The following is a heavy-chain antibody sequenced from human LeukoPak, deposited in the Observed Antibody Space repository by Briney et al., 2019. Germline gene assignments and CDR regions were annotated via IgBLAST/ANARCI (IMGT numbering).Heavy chain of an antibody. CDR2: IIPIFGTA. CDR1: GGTFSSYA. V-gene: IGHV1-69*05. CDR3: ARGSGGQLERPDNWFDP. Sequence: SVKVSCKASGGTFSSYAISWVRQAPGQGLEWMGGIIPIFGTANYAQKFQGRVTITTDESTSTAYMELSSLRSEDTAVYYCARGSGGQLERPDNWFDPWGQGTLVTVSS. J-gene: IGHJ5*02. D-gene: IGHD1-1*01.